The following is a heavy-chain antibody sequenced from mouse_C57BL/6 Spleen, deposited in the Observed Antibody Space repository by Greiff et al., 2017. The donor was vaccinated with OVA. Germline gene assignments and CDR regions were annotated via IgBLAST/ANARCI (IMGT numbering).Heavy chain of an antibody. J-gene: IGHJ3*01. V-gene: IGHV2-2*01. CDR2: IWSGGST. CDR1: GFSLTSYG. CDR3: ARKENWGEGNWFAY. D-gene: IGHD4-1*01. Sequence: QVQLQQSGPGLVQPSQSLSITCTVSGFSLTSYGVHWVRQSPGKGLEWLGVIWSGGSTDYNAAFISRLSISKYNSKSQVFFKMNSLQADDTAIYYCARKENWGEGNWFAYWGQGTLVTVSA.